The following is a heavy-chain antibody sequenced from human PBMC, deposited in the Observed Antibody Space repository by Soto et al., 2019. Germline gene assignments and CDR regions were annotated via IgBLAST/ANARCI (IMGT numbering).Heavy chain of an antibody. D-gene: IGHD6-25*01. J-gene: IGHJ4*02. CDR3: VRDIMRASAAASLDY. V-gene: IGHV3-21*01. CDR2: ISSNSRYI. Sequence: GGSLRLSCEASGFVFSAYSLNWVRQAPGKGLEWVASISSNSRYIYYAESVKGRFTVSRDTARNSLYLQMNSLRGDDTAVYFCVRDIMRASAAASLDYWGQGTQVTVS. CDR1: GFVFSAYS.